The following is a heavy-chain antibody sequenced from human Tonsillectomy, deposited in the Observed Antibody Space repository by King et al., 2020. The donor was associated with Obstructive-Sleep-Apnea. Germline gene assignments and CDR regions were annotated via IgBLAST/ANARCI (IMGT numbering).Heavy chain of an antibody. CDR2: INPTDGST. Sequence: VQLVESGAEVKRPGASVKVSCKASGYTFTNYYIHWVRQAPGQGLEWIGMINPTDGSTSYAQKFQGRVTMTRDTSTSTGYMELSSLRSEDTAVYYCARYDSTAYLADFDYWGQGTLVSVSS. J-gene: IGHJ4*02. CDR1: GYTFTNYY. V-gene: IGHV1-46*01. CDR3: ARYDSTAYLADFDY. D-gene: IGHD3-22*01.